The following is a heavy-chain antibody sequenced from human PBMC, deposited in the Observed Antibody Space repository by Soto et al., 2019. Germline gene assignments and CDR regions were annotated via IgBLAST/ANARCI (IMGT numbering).Heavy chain of an antibody. CDR1: GGSISSSSYY. CDR2: IYYSGST. Sequence: QLQLQESGPGLVKPSETLSLTCTVSGGSISSSSYYWGWIRQPPGKGLEWIGSIYYSGSTYYNPSLKTRVCISIDTSKPQSSRKLSSVTAAYTAVYYCASTLRFLAWLDGMDVWGQGTTVTVSS. D-gene: IGHD3-3*01. V-gene: IGHV4-39*01. CDR3: ASTLRFLAWLDGMDV. J-gene: IGHJ6*02.